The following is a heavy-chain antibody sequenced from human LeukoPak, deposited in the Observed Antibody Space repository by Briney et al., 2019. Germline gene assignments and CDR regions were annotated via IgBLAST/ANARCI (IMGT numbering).Heavy chain of an antibody. Sequence: GGSLRLSCAVSGSTISDNYMHWIRQAPGKGLVWVSRINSDGISTTYADSVKGRFTISRDNAKNTLYLQMNSLRAEDTAMYYCLMYTNGWNWGQGTLVTVSS. CDR1: GSTISDNY. V-gene: IGHV3-74*01. CDR3: LMYTNGWN. D-gene: IGHD6-19*01. CDR2: INSDGIST. J-gene: IGHJ4*02.